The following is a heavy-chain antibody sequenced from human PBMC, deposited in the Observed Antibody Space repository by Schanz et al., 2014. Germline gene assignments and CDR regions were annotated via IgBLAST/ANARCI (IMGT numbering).Heavy chain of an antibody. D-gene: IGHD3-10*01. CDR1: GFTFRDYY. J-gene: IGHJ6*02. CDR2: ISASGGST. CDR3: ARDVGDRRGYGSGYWLEDCMDV. Sequence: QVQLVESGGGLVKPGGSLRLSCAASGFTFRDYYMSWIRQAPGKGLEWVSTISASGGSTYYADSVKGRFTIARDNSKKRLCLQINSLRAEDSSVYFCARDVGDRRGYGSGYWLEDCMDVWGQGTTVTVSS. V-gene: IGHV3-11*04.